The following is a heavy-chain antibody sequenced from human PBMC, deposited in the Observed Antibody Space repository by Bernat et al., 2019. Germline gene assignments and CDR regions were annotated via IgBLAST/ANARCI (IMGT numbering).Heavy chain of an antibody. Sequence: QVTLKESGPVLVKPTETLTLTCTVPGFSLSNARMGVSWIRQPPGKALEWLAHIFSNDVKSYSTSLKSRLTISKDTSKSQVVLTMTNMDPVDTATYYCARIPVDDILTGSNWYFDLWGRGTLVTVSS. CDR1: GFSLSNARMG. D-gene: IGHD3-9*01. J-gene: IGHJ2*01. CDR3: ARIPVDDILTGSNWYFDL. V-gene: IGHV2-26*01. CDR2: IFSNDVK.